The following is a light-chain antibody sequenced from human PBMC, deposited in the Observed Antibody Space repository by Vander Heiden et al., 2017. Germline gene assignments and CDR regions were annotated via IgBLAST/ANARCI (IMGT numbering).Light chain of an antibody. CDR2: NNN. Sequence: QSVLTQPPSASGTPGQRVTISCSGSSSNIGTTSVNWYQQLPGTAPKLVIYNNNQRPSGVPDRFSGSKSGTSASLVISGLQSEDGADYYCAAWDDSLAGVFGGGTKLTVL. J-gene: IGLJ3*02. V-gene: IGLV1-44*01. CDR3: AAWDDSLAGV. CDR1: SSNIGTTS.